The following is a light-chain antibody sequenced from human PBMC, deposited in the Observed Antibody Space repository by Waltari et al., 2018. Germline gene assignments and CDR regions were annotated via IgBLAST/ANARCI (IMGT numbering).Light chain of an antibody. CDR3: QHYNIWPPGYT. Sequence: EMVMTQSPATLSVSPGERATLSCRASQSVGSNVAWYQQNPGQAPRLLIYGASTRATVIQARFSGSGSGTEFTLTISSLQSEDFAVYYCQHYNIWPPGYTFGQGTKLEIK. CDR2: GAS. CDR1: QSVGSN. J-gene: IGKJ2*01. V-gene: IGKV3-15*01.